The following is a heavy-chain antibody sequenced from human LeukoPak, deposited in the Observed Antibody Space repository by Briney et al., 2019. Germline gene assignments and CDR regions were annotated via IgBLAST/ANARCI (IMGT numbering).Heavy chain of an antibody. V-gene: IGHV7-4-1*02. CDR3: ARGSIGAPHHFDY. Sequence: GASVKVSCKASGYTFTSYGISWVRQAPGQGLERMGWINTNTGNPTYAQGFTGRFVFSLDTSVSTAYLQISSLKAEDTAVYYCARGSIGAPHHFDYWGQGTLVTVSS. D-gene: IGHD3-10*01. J-gene: IGHJ4*02. CDR1: GYTFTSYG. CDR2: INTNTGNP.